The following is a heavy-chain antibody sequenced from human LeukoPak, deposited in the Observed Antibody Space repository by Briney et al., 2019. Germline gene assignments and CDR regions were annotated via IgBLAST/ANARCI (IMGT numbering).Heavy chain of an antibody. V-gene: IGHV7-4-1*02. Sequence: ASVKVSCKASGYTFTSYAMNWVRQAPGQGLEWMGWINTKTGNPTYAQGFTGRFVFSLDTSVSTAYLQISSLKAEDTAVYYCARERGGVPIFGVVSSTGWFDPWGQGTLVTVSS. CDR2: INTKTGNP. D-gene: IGHD3-3*01. CDR1: GYTFTSYA. CDR3: ARERGGVPIFGVVSSTGWFDP. J-gene: IGHJ5*02.